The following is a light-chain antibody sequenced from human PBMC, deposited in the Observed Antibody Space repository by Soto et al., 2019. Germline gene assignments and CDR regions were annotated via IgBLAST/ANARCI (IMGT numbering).Light chain of an antibody. CDR3: QQFSTWPYT. V-gene: IGKV3-15*01. CDR2: GAS. CDR1: QDVSKN. Sequence: EIVMTQSPATLSVSPGDRATLSCRARQDVSKNLAWYQQKPGQAPRLLVYGASTRATGIPARLSGSGSGTEFTLTISSLQSEDFAVYYCQQFSTWPYTFGRGTKLEI. J-gene: IGKJ2*01.